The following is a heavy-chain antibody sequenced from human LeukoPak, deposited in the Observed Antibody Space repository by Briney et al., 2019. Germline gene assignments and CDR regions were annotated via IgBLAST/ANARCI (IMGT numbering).Heavy chain of an antibody. CDR2: VYYTGST. CDR3: AREGSTGYVDY. D-gene: IGHD1-14*01. CDR1: GGSIRNYNSY. J-gene: IGHJ4*02. V-gene: IGHV4-39*07. Sequence: SEILSLTCIVSGGSIRNYNSYWGWIRQPPGKGLEWIGSVYYTGSTYYNPSLQSRITVSVATSKNQFSLKLSSVTAADTAVYYCAREGSTGYVDYWGQGTLVTVSS.